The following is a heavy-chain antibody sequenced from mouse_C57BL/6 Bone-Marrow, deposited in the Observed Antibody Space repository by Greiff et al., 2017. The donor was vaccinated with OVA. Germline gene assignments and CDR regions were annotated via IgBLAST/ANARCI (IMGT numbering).Heavy chain of an antibody. V-gene: IGHV10-1*01. J-gene: IGHJ2*01. CDR3: VRQRWLPYYFDY. CDR2: IRSKSNNYAT. Sequence: VQLVESGGGLVQPKGSLKLSCAASGFSFHTYAMNWVRQAPGKGLEWVARIRSKSNNYATYYADSVKDRFTISRDDSESMLYLQMNNLKTEDTAMYYCVRQRWLPYYFDYWGQGTTLTVSS. CDR1: GFSFHTYA. D-gene: IGHD2-3*01.